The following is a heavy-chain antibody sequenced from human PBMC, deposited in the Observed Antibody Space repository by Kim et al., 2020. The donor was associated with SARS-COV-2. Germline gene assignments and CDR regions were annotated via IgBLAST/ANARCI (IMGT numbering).Heavy chain of an antibody. J-gene: IGHJ4*02. D-gene: IGHD5-18*01. CDR2: ISNDGSNK. CDR3: AKGKQLWLQGEIDY. Sequence: GGSLRLSCAASGFTFSSYAMHWVRQAPGNGLEWVAVISNDGSNKHYADSVKGRFIISRYNSKNSLYMQVNSLRAEDTAVYYCAKGKQLWLQGEIDYWGQGTLVTVSS. CDR1: GFTFSSYA. V-gene: IGHV3-30*18.